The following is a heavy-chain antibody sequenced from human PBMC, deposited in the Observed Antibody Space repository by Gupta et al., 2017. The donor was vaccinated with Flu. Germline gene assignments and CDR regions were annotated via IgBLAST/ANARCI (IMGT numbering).Heavy chain of an antibody. D-gene: IGHD5-24*01. CDR2: INHSGST. CDR1: GGSFSGYY. CDR3: ARGGDKFEMATIGSGAIFDY. Sequence: QVQLQQWGAGLLKPSETLSLTCAVHGGSFSGYYWSWIRQPPGQGLEWIGEINHSGSTNYNPSLKSRVTISVDTSKNQFSLKLSSVTAADTAVYYCARGGDKFEMATIGSGAIFDYWGQGTLVTVSS. J-gene: IGHJ4*02. V-gene: IGHV4-34*01.